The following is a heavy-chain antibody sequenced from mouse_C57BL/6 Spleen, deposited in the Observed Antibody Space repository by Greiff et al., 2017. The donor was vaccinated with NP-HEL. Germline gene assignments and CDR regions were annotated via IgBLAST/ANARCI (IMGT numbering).Heavy chain of an antibody. CDR2: ISSGGSYT. D-gene: IGHD4-1*01. CDR1: GFTFSSYG. V-gene: IGHV5-6*01. CDR3: ARQRLTGPIHWYFDV. J-gene: IGHJ1*03. Sequence: EVKLMESGGDLVKPGGSLKLSCAASGFTFSSYGMSWVRQTPDKRLEWVATISSGGSYTYYPDSVKGRFTISRDNAKNTLYLQMSSLKSEDTAMYYCARQRLTGPIHWYFDVWGTGTTVTVSS.